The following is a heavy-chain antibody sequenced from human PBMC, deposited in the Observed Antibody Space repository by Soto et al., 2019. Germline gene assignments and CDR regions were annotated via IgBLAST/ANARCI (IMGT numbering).Heavy chain of an antibody. V-gene: IGHV1-18*01. Sequence: QVQLVQSGAEVKKPGASVKVSCKASGYTFSNYAISWVRQAPGQGLEWMGWISTDDGYTYYARDRVTMTKDSSTNTAYMELRSLRSDDTAIYYCARDRLHSGYDVDYWGQGTLVTVSS. CDR3: ARDRLHSGYDVDY. CDR1: GYTFSNYA. CDR2: ISTDDGYT. D-gene: IGHD5-12*01. J-gene: IGHJ4*02.